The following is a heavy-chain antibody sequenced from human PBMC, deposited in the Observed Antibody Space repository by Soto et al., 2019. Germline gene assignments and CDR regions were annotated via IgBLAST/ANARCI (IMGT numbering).Heavy chain of an antibody. Sequence: SETLSLTCAVYGGSFSGYYWSWIRQPPGKGLEWIGEINHSGSTNYNPSLKSRVTMSVDTSKNQFSLKLSSVTAADTAVYYCAREVVVVPAANYYFDYWGQGTLVTVSS. J-gene: IGHJ4*02. CDR1: GGSFSGYY. CDR3: AREVVVVPAANYYFDY. V-gene: IGHV4-34*01. CDR2: INHSGST. D-gene: IGHD2-2*01.